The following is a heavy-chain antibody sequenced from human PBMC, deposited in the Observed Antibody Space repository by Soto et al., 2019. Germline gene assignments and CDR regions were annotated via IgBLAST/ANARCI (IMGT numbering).Heavy chain of an antibody. J-gene: IGHJ5*02. CDR3: AKLAAAVLNWFDP. CDR1: GGTFSSYA. Sequence: SVKVSCKASGGTFSSYAISWVRQAPGQGLEWMGGIIPIFGTANYAQKFQGRVTITADESTSTAYMELSSLRSEDTAVYYCAKLAAAVLNWFDPWGQGTLVPVSS. V-gene: IGHV1-69*13. CDR2: IIPIFGTA. D-gene: IGHD6-13*01.